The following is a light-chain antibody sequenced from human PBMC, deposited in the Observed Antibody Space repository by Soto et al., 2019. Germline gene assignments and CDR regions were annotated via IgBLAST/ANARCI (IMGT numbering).Light chain of an antibody. CDR3: CAYAGTYTDWV. Sequence: QSALTQPRSVSGSPGQSVTISCTGTSSDVGGYNYVSWYQQHPGKAPKFMIYDVSKRPSGVPDRFSGSKSGYTASLTISGLQAEDEADYYCCAYAGTYTDWVFGGGTKLTVL. V-gene: IGLV2-11*01. CDR2: DVS. CDR1: SSDVGGYNY. J-gene: IGLJ3*02.